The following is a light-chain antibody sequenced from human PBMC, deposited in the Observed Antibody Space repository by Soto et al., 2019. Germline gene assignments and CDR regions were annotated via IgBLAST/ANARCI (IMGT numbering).Light chain of an antibody. V-gene: IGKV3-20*01. CDR2: DAS. Sequence: EIVLTQSPGTLSLSPGERATLSCRASQSVRSNYLAWYQQKPGQAPRFLIYDASSRATRIPDRFSGSGSGTDFTLTISRLEPEDFAVYYCQQYGSSPLTFGGGTKVDIK. J-gene: IGKJ4*01. CDR3: QQYGSSPLT. CDR1: QSVRSNY.